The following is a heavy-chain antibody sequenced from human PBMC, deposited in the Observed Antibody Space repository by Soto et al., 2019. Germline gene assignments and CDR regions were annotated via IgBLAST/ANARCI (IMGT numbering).Heavy chain of an antibody. CDR1: GYTFTSYD. J-gene: IGHJ5*02. V-gene: IGHV1-8*01. Sequence: QVQLVQSGAEVKKPGASVKVSCKASGYTFTSYDIIWVRQATGQGLEWMGWMNPSTGNTDSAEKVQGRITMTRNTSISTVYMEVSSLNFEDTAVYYCARGRIIVAGGFDPWGQGTLVTVSS. D-gene: IGHD6-19*01. CDR2: MNPSTGNT. CDR3: ARGRIIVAGGFDP.